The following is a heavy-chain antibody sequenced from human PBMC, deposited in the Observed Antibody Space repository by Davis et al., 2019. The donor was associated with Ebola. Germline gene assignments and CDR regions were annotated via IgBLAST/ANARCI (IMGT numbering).Heavy chain of an antibody. CDR2: INWRSSVI. V-gene: IGHV3-9*01. J-gene: IGHJ5*01. CDR1: GFTFEDYA. Sequence: GGSLRLSCAASGFTFEDYAMHWVRQAPGKGLQWVAYINWRSSVIKYADSVKVRFTISRDNAKNSLYLQMNSLRTEDTALYHCARVNAVTGYSRFDSWGQGTLVTVSS. CDR3: ARVNAVTGYSRFDS. D-gene: IGHD3-9*01.